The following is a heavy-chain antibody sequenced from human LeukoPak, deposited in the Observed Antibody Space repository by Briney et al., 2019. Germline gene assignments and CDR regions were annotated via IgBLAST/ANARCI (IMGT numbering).Heavy chain of an antibody. CDR2: ISSSRSYK. D-gene: IGHD6-6*01. Sequence: GGTLRLSCAASGFTFSSYSMNWVRQARGKGLEGGSSISSSRSYKYYADSVKGGFTISRDNEKNSLYLQMNSLRAEDTAVYYCARRGSSSSLVDYWGQGTLVTVSS. CDR3: ARRGSSSSLVDY. V-gene: IGHV3-21*01. CDR1: GFTFSSYS. J-gene: IGHJ4*02.